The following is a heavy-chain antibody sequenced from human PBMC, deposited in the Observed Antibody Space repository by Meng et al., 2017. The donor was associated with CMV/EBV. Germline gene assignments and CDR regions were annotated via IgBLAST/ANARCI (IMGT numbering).Heavy chain of an antibody. CDR3: VRSSGWSLFDY. CDR1: GFTFSDYY. V-gene: IGHV1-2*02. Sequence: VQLVQSGAEMKNPGASVNVSCTTSGFTFSDYYIRWVRQAPGQGLEWMGWVNSNNDATNYARKFQGRVSMTRDTSISTAHMELSRLMSDDTAVYYCVRSSGWSLFDYWGQGTLVTVSS. J-gene: IGHJ4*02. D-gene: IGHD6-19*01. CDR2: VNSNNDAT.